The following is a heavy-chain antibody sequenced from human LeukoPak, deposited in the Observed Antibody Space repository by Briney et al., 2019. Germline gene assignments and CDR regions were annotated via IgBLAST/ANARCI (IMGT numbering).Heavy chain of an antibody. J-gene: IGHJ5*02. CDR2: IYYSGST. CDR1: GGSISSYY. V-gene: IGHV4-59*01. Sequence: SETLSLTCAVSGGSISSYYWSWIRQPPGKGLEWIGEIYYSGSTNYNPSLKSRVTISVDTSKNQFSLKLSSVTAADTAVYYCARGLYHFWSGSLHACFDPWGQGTLVTVSS. CDR3: ARGLYHFWSGSLHACFDP. D-gene: IGHD3-3*01.